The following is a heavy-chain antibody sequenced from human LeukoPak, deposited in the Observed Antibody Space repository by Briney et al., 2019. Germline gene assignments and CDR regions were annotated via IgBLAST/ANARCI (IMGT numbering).Heavy chain of an antibody. V-gene: IGHV4-59*01. J-gene: IGHJ3*01. D-gene: IGHD5-18*01. CDR1: AGSITSFY. CDR2: TYYSGST. CDR3: ARWIQVWLKGGLTGAFDV. Sequence: SETLSLTCAVSAGSITSFYWSWIRQPPGKGLEWIGNTYYSGSTNYNPSLKSRVTISLDTSKNQFSLKLTSVTTADTAVYYCARWIQVWLKGGLTGAFDVWGQGTVVTVPS.